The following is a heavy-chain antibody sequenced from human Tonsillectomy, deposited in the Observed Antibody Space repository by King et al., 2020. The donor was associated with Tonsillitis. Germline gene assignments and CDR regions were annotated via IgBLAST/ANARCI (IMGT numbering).Heavy chain of an antibody. CDR1: GFIFSTYT. V-gene: IGHV3-30*01. Sequence: VQLVESGGGVVQPGRSLRLSCAASGFIFSTYTMHWVRQAPGKGLEWVAVISFVVTNKYYADSVKGRFTISRDNSKNTLYLQINSLRAEDTAVYYCARETYSSRAFDYWGQGALVTVSS. CDR2: ISFVVTNK. D-gene: IGHD6-13*01. CDR3: ARETYSSRAFDY. J-gene: IGHJ4*02.